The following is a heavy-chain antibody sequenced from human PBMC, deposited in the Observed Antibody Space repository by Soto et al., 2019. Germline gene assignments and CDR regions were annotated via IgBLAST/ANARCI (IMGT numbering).Heavy chain of an antibody. D-gene: IGHD6-6*01. V-gene: IGHV4-39*01. CDR3: ARSSIEPRVFMYPFDS. Sequence: QLQLQESGPGLVKPSETLSLTCTVSGDSITSSSHYWGWIRQPPGKGLECIANIYYDGNTYYNPSLKRRVAISLDTSKNQFSLRLNSVTAADTAVNYCARSSIEPRVFMYPFDSWGQGTLVTVSS. J-gene: IGHJ4*02. CDR2: IYYDGNT. CDR1: GDSITSSSHY.